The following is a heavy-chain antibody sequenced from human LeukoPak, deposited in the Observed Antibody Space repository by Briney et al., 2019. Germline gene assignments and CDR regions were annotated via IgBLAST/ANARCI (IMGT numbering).Heavy chain of an antibody. CDR2: INTDSGNP. J-gene: IGHJ3*02. CDR3: AREILRFDI. Sequence: ASVKVSCKASGYSFNSQGMNWVRQAPGQGLECIGWINTDSGNPTYAQGFTGLFLFSLHSSVRTAYLQISNLMREATAKYYCAREILRFDIWGQGTMVIVSS. V-gene: IGHV7-4-1*02. CDR1: GYSFNSQG.